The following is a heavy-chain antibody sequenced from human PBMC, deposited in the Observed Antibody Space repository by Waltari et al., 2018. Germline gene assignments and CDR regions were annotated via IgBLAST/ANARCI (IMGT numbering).Heavy chain of an antibody. D-gene: IGHD2-2*02. CDR2: TRNKENCYSS. Sequence: EVQVVASGGDLVQPGGSLRLSCAGSGFTFSDEYIDWVRQAPGKVLESLVLTRNKENCYSSVYAASVKGRFTISRDDSKNLAYLQMNSLGIDDTAIYYCVRSYTASPMDVWGQGTTVTVSS. CDR1: GFTFSDEY. V-gene: IGHV3-72*01. CDR3: VRSYTASPMDV. J-gene: IGHJ6*02.